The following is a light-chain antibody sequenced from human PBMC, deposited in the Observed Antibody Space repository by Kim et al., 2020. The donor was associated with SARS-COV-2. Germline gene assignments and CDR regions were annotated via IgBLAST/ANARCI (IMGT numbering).Light chain of an antibody. CDR2: TDS. CDR3: ATWDDSLGGRVV. V-gene: IGLV1-47*02. J-gene: IGLJ2*01. Sequence: SVIISCSGGASNIGNNYVFWYQHFPGMAPTLLIYTDSHRSAGVPDRFSGSKSGTSASLAIGDLRSEDEADYYCATWDDSLGGRVVFGGGTQLTVL. CDR1: ASNIGNNY.